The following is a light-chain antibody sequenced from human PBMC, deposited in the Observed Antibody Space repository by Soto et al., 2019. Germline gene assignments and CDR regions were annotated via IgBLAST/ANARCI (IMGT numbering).Light chain of an antibody. CDR2: AAS. Sequence: IHMTQSPSSLAASVGYIVTITCRASQSISSYLNWYQQKPGKAPKLLIYAASSLQSGVPSRFSGSGSGTDFTLTISSLQPEDFARYCCQQSYCTLLTFGGGAKVDI. V-gene: IGKV1-39*01. J-gene: IGKJ4*01. CDR3: QQSYCTLLT. CDR1: QSISSY.